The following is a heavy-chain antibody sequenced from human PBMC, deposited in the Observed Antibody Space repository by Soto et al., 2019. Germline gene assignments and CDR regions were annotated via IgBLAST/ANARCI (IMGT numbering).Heavy chain of an antibody. V-gene: IGHV4-39*01. Sequence: QLQLQESGPGLVKPSETLSLTCTVSGGSISDDTYYWGWIRQPPGKGLEWIGSISYSGTSSYNPSRKSRVTMSVDTSKKQLSLRLSSVIASDTAVYYCARLHCNSPNCVPLDPWGQGTLVIVSS. D-gene: IGHD2-2*01. J-gene: IGHJ5*02. CDR3: ARLHCNSPNCVPLDP. CDR1: GGSISDDTYY. CDR2: ISYSGTS.